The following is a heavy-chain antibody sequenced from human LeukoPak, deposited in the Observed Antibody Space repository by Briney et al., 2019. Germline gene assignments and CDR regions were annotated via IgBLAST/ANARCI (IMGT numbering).Heavy chain of an antibody. CDR2: ISGSGGIT. Sequence: PGGSLRLSCAASGFTFSNYAMSWVRQAPGEGLEWVSAISGSGGITFYADSVKGRFTISRGSSKNTVYLQMNSLRAEDTAVYYCAKSGREYSSSWYNFDYWGQGTLVTVSS. CDR1: GFTFSNYA. V-gene: IGHV3-23*01. J-gene: IGHJ4*02. CDR3: AKSGREYSSSWYNFDY. D-gene: IGHD6-13*01.